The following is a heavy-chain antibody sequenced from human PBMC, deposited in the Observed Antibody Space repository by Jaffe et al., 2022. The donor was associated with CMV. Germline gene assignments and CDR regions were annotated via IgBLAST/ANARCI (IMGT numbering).Heavy chain of an antibody. CDR3: TGYSGSYSFAFDI. D-gene: IGHD1-26*01. V-gene: IGHV3-49*04. CDR2: IRSKAYGGTT. J-gene: IGHJ3*02. CDR1: GFTFGDYA. Sequence: EVQLVESGGGLVQPGRSLRLSCTASGFTFGDYAMSWVRQAPGKGLEWVGFIRSKAYGGTTEYAASVKGRFTISRDDSKSIAYLQMNSLKTEDTAVYYCTGYSGSYSFAFDIWGQGTMVTVSS.